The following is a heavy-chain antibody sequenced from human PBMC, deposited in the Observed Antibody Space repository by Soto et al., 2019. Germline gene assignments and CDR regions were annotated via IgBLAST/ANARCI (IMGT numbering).Heavy chain of an antibody. Sequence: QVHLVESGGGVVQPGRSLRLSCAASGFTFSNFAMHWVRQAPGKGLEWVAVISHDGMNKYYADSLKGRFTISRDNSKNTLFVQMNSLRVEDTAVYYCATDLPANGYYYFNFWGQGTLVTVSS. J-gene: IGHJ4*02. D-gene: IGHD5-18*01. CDR3: ATDLPANGYYYFNF. CDR2: ISHDGMNK. V-gene: IGHV3-30*04. CDR1: GFTFSNFA.